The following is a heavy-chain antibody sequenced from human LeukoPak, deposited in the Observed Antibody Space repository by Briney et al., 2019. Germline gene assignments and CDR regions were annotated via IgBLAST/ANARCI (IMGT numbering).Heavy chain of an antibody. CDR3: ARTEGYCSGGSCYARYFDY. CDR2: IYSGGST. V-gene: IGHV3-53*01. D-gene: IGHD2-15*01. J-gene: IGHJ4*02. CDR1: GFTFSNYA. Sequence: GGSLRLSCAASGFTFSNYAMSWVRQAPGKGLEWVSIIYSGGSTYYADSVKGRFTISRDNSKNTLYLQMNSLRAEDTAVYYCARTEGYCSGGSCYARYFDYWGQGTLVTVSS.